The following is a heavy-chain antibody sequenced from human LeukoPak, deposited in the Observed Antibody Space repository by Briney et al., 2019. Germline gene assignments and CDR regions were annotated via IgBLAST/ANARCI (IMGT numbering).Heavy chain of an antibody. CDR3: ARVLPGTSFNRLFDY. D-gene: IGHD2-2*01. Sequence: ASVKVSCKASGYTFTTYAMNWVRQAPGQGLEWMGWINTNTGNLTYAQGLTGRFVFFLDTSVSTAYLQISSLKAEDTAVYYCARVLPGTSFNRLFDYWGQGTLVTVSS. CDR2: INTNTGNL. CDR1: GYTFTTYA. J-gene: IGHJ4*02. V-gene: IGHV7-4-1*02.